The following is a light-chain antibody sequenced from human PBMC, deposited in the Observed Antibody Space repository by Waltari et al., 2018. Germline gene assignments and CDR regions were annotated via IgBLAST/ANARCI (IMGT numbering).Light chain of an antibody. CDR2: GAS. Sequence: IVLTQSPGTLSLSPGERATLSGRASQSVSSSYLAWYQQKPGQAPRLLIYGASSRATGIPDRFSGSGSGTDFTLTISRLEPEDFAVYYCQQYGSSPPWTFGQGTKVEIK. J-gene: IGKJ1*01. CDR3: QQYGSSPPWT. V-gene: IGKV3-20*01. CDR1: QSVSSSY.